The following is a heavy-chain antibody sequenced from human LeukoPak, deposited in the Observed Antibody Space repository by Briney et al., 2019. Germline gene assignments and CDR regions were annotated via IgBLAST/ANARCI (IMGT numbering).Heavy chain of an antibody. D-gene: IGHD6-13*01. CDR3: ARTPGYTSYYFDY. Sequence: GGSLRLSCAASGFTFSSYAMHWVRQAPGKGLEYVSAISSNGGSTYYANSVKGRFTISRDNSKNTLYLQMGSLRAEDVAVYYCARTPGYTSYYFDYWGQGTLVTVSS. CDR1: GFTFSSYA. J-gene: IGHJ4*02. V-gene: IGHV3-64*01. CDR2: ISSNGGST.